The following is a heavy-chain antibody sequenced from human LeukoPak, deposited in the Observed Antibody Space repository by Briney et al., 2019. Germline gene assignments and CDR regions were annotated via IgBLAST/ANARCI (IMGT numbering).Heavy chain of an antibody. J-gene: IGHJ4*02. CDR2: ISSSGGNT. CDR3: AKMPVSYSSGWSTFDY. CDR1: GFTFTSYA. V-gene: IGHV3-23*01. D-gene: IGHD6-19*01. Sequence: GGSLGLSCAASGFTFTSYAMSWVRQTPEEGLEWVSGISSSGGNTYYADSVKGRFTTSRDNSKNTLYLQMNRLRAEDTAIYYCAKMPVSYSSGWSTFDYWGQGTLVTVSS.